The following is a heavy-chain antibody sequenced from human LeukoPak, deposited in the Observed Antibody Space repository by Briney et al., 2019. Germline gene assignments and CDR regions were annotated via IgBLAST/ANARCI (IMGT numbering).Heavy chain of an antibody. CDR3: ARDPPGPGSYHDL. V-gene: IGHV4-59*01. CDR2: IYYSGST. CDR1: GASINSYY. Sequence: PSETLSLTCTVSGASINSYYWTWIRQPPGKGLEYIGYIYYSGSTKYNPSLQSRVTISGDTSKNQVSLNLSSVTAADTAVYYCARDPPGPGSYHDLWGQGMLVTVSS. J-gene: IGHJ4*02. D-gene: IGHD3-10*01.